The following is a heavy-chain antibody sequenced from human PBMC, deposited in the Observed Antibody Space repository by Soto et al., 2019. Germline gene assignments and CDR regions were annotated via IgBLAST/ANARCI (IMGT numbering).Heavy chain of an antibody. J-gene: IGHJ3*02. CDR2: IYPGDSDT. Sequence: GESLKISCKGSGYSFTSYWIGWVRQMPGKGLEWMGIIYPGDSDTRYSPSFQGQVTISADKSISTAYLQWSSLKASDTAMYYCAWRIALSCTRPGQPHAFYIRGQRSMV. CDR1: GYSFTSYW. D-gene: IGHD6-19*01. V-gene: IGHV5-51*01. CDR3: AWRIALSCTRPGQPHAFYI.